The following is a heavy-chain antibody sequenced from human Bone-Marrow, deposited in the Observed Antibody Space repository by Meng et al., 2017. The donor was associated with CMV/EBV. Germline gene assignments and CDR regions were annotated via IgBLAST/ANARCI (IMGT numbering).Heavy chain of an antibody. V-gene: IGHV3-9*01. CDR2: ISWNGGSI. CDR3: ARDKSGAMDV. J-gene: IGHJ6*02. Sequence: SLRLSCTASGFTFDDYALHWVRQPPGKGLEWVSGISWNGGSIDYVDSVRGRFTISRDNAKNSAHLQMNNLRVEDTAVYYCARDKSGAMDVWGQGTPVTVSS. CDR1: GFTFDDYA.